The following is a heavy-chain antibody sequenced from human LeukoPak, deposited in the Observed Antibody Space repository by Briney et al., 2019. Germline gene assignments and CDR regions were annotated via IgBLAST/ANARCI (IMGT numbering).Heavy chain of an antibody. CDR3: TKDGRSYNAVWDPFDI. CDR2: IHKNAIT. CDR1: GFIVSSNY. J-gene: IGHJ3*02. D-gene: IGHD3-16*01. Sequence: GGSLRLSCAASGFIVSSNYMTWVRQAPGKGLQCVSVIHKNAITYYADTVKGRFTISRDNSENTLYLQMNSLRADDTAIYYCTKDGRSYNAVWDPFDIWGQGTMVTASS. V-gene: IGHV3-53*01.